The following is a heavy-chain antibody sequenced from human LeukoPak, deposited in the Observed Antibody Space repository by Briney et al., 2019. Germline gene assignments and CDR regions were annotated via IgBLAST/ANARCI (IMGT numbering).Heavy chain of an antibody. CDR3: ARVPPPHYYDSSGYYQYYFDY. Sequence: SVKVSCKASGGTFSSYAISWVRQAPGQGLEWMGRIIPIFGTANYAQKFQGRVTITADKSTSTAYMEVSSLRSEDTAVYYCARVPPPHYYDSSGYYQYYFDYWGQGTLVTVSS. V-gene: IGHV1-69*06. D-gene: IGHD3-22*01. J-gene: IGHJ4*02. CDR2: IIPIFGTA. CDR1: GGTFSSYA.